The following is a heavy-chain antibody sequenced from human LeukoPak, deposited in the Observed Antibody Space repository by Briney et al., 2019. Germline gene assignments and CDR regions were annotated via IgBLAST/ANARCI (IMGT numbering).Heavy chain of an antibody. CDR3: AKVRLLGALDDAFDV. Sequence: PGRSLRLSCAASGFTFSSYAMHWVRQAPGKGLEWVAFIRHDGSLHYHLDSVKGRFTISRDNSRNTLYLQMTSLRPEDTAVYYCAKVRLLGALDDAFDVWGQGTMVTVYS. V-gene: IGHV3-30*02. CDR1: GFTFSSYA. D-gene: IGHD3-16*01. J-gene: IGHJ3*01. CDR2: IRHDGSLH.